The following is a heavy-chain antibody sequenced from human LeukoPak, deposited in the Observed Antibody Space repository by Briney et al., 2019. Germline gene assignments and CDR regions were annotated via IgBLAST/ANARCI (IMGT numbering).Heavy chain of an antibody. CDR3: ARGVGYNYGLYYQYGMDV. Sequence: ASVKVSCKASGYTFTSHVIHWVRQAPGPRLDWVGWIDTAKGNTQNSPNFLGTGTITRETSASTVYMELSSLRSEDTAVYYCARGVGYNYGLYYQYGMDVWGQGTTVTVSS. CDR1: GYTFTSHV. CDR2: IDTAKGNT. D-gene: IGHD5-18*01. J-gene: IGHJ6*02. V-gene: IGHV1-3*04.